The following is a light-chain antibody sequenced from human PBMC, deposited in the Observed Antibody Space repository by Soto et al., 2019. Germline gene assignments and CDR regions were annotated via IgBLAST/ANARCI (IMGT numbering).Light chain of an antibody. Sequence: PMTQSPSTLSASVGDRVTITCRASQSIDTWLAWYQQKPGKAPRLLIYDASDLESGVPSRISGSGSGTEFTLTINGLQTDDIATYYCQQYENFSPTFGPATKVAIK. J-gene: IGKJ3*01. CDR3: QQYENFSPT. CDR1: QSIDTW. CDR2: DAS. V-gene: IGKV1-5*01.